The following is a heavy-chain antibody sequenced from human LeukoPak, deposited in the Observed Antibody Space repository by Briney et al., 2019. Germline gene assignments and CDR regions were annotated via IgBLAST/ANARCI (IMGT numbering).Heavy chain of an antibody. D-gene: IGHD3-16*02. Sequence: GGSLRLSCAASGFTFSRYGMHWVRQAPGKGLEWVAVISYDGSNKYHADSVKGRFTISRDNPKNTLYLQMNSLRAEDTAVYYCAKEFYDYVWGSYRWHFDYWGQGTLVTVSS. V-gene: IGHV3-30*18. CDR3: AKEFYDYVWGSYRWHFDY. CDR2: ISYDGSNK. J-gene: IGHJ4*02. CDR1: GFTFSRYG.